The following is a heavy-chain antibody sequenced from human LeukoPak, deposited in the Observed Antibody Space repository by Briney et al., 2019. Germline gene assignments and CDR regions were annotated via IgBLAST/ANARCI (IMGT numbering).Heavy chain of an antibody. J-gene: IGHJ4*02. Sequence: SETLSLTCAVYGGSFSDYYWSWIRQAPGKGLEWNGEIIRRGGSNYIPSLKSRATISIDMSNNQFSLKLRSATAADTAVYFCARGIRPGYYFDYWGQGTLVTVSS. CDR1: GGSFSDYY. V-gene: IGHV4-34*01. CDR2: IIRRGGS. D-gene: IGHD3-16*01. CDR3: ARGIRPGYYFDY.